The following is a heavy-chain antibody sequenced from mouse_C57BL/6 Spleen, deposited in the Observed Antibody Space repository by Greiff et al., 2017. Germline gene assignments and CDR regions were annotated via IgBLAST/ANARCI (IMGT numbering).Heavy chain of an antibody. Sequence: EVQLQQSGPELVKPGASVKIPCKASGYTFTDYNMDWVKQSHGKSLEWIGDINPNNGGTIYNQKFKGKATLTVDKSSSTAYMELRSLTSEDTAVYYCARVPSYGSSHYFDYWGQGTTLTVSS. CDR1: GYTFTDYN. CDR2: INPNNGGT. CDR3: ARVPSYGSSHYFDY. V-gene: IGHV1-18*01. J-gene: IGHJ2*01. D-gene: IGHD1-1*01.